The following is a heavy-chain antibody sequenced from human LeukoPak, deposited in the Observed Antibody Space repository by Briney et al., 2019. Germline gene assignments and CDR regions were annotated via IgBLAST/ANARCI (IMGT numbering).Heavy chain of an antibody. D-gene: IGHD1-1*01. Sequence: SETLTLTCTVSGDSISSSSYYWGWIRQSPGKGLERIGRIYFTGSTYYNPSLKSRVTISVDTSKNQFSLKLSSVTAAETAVYYCARGSRRSGTGGNYWGQGTLVTVSS. J-gene: IGHJ4*02. CDR1: GDSISSSSYY. CDR3: ARGSRRSGTGGNY. CDR2: IYFTGST. V-gene: IGHV4-39*07.